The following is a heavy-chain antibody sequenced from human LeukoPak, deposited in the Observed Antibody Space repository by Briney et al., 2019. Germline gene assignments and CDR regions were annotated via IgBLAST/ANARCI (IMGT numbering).Heavy chain of an antibody. D-gene: IGHD3-3*01. CDR1: GGSIRSHSYY. CDR3: ARRSVSVFGVVPDY. J-gene: IGHJ4*02. CDR2: IYYDGSA. Sequence: SETLSVTCTVSGGSIRSHSYYWAWIRQPPGKGLAWIGSIYYDGSAYYNPSLQSRVTMSVDTSKNQFSVRLRSVTAADTAVYYCARRSVSVFGVVPDYWGQGSLVIVSS. V-gene: IGHV4-39*01.